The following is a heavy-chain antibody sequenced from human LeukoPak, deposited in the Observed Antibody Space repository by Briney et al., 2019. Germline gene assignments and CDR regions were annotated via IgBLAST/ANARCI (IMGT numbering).Heavy chain of an antibody. CDR1: GYSFTRYW. J-gene: IGHJ4*02. CDR2: IYPGDSDT. Sequence: GESLKISCKGSGYSFTRYWIAWVRQMPGKGLEWMGTIYPGDSDTRYSPSFQGQVAISADKSISTAYLQWSSLKASDTAVYYCARRTDYTFDYWGQGTLVTVSS. D-gene: IGHD4-11*01. CDR3: ARRTDYTFDY. V-gene: IGHV5-51*01.